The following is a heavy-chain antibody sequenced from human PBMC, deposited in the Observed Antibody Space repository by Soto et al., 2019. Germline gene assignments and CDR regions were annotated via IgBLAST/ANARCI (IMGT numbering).Heavy chain of an antibody. CDR3: ARERGITGTITYYYYGMDV. D-gene: IGHD1-20*01. CDR2: IWYDGSNK. Sequence: QVQMVESGGGVVQPGRSLRLSCAASGFTFSSYGMHWVRQAPGKGLEWVAVIWYDGSNKYYADSVKGRFTISRDNSKNTLYLQMNSLRAEYTAVYYCARERGITGTITYYYYGMDVWGQGTTVTVSS. CDR1: GFTFSSYG. V-gene: IGHV3-33*01. J-gene: IGHJ6*02.